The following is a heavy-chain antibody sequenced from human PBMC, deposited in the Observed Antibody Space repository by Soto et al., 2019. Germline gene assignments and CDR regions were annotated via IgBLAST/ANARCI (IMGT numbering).Heavy chain of an antibody. V-gene: IGHV1-69*13. D-gene: IGHD1-26*01. CDR2: IIPIFGTA. CDR3: ARITVLSGSYYGQTPDYYYGMDG. CDR1: GGTFSSYA. J-gene: IGHJ6*02. Sequence: ASVKVSCKASGGTFSSYAISWVRPAPGQGLEWMVGIIPIFGTANYAQKFQGRVTITADESTSTAYMELSSLRSEDTAVYYCARITVLSGSYYGQTPDYYYGMDGRGQGTTVTVSS.